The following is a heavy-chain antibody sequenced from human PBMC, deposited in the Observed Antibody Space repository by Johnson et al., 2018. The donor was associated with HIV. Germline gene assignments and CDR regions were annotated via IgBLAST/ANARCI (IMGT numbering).Heavy chain of an antibody. Sequence: QVQLMESGGGVVQPGRSLRLSCAASGFTFSSYAMHWVRQAPGKGLEWVAVISNDGSNKYYADSVKGRFTISRDNSKNTLYLQMNSLRVEDTAVYYCARACRDGYTCYACDIWGQGTMVTVSS. CDR3: ARACRDGYTCYACDI. CDR1: GFTFSSYA. J-gene: IGHJ3*02. D-gene: IGHD5-24*01. CDR2: ISNDGSNK. V-gene: IGHV3-30-3*01.